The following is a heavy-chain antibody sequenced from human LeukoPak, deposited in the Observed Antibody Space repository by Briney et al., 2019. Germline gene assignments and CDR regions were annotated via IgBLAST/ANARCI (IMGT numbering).Heavy chain of an antibody. CDR1: GFTFSSYG. V-gene: IGHV3-30*02. CDR3: AKGVSGYYYNDAFDI. CDR2: IRYDGSNK. D-gene: IGHD3-22*01. Sequence: GGSLRLSCAASGFTFSSYGMHWVRQAPGKGLEWVAFIRYDGSNKYYADSVKGRFTISRDNSKNTLYLQMNSLRAEDTAVYYCAKGVSGYYYNDAFDIWGQGTVVTVSS. J-gene: IGHJ3*02.